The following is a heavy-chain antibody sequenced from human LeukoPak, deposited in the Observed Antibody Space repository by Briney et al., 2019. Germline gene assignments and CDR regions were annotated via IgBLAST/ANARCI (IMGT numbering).Heavy chain of an antibody. CDR1: GYTFTSYA. V-gene: IGHV1-3*04. J-gene: IGHJ5*02. CDR3: VRDGEGVAISVNYWFDP. CDR2: INTGNGNT. Sequence: GASVTVSCKASGYTFTSYAMHWVRQAPGQRLECMGWINTGNGNTKYSQKFQGRVTMTRDTSISTAYMELRGLRSEDTAVYYCVRDGEGVAISVNYWFDPWGQGTLVTVSS. D-gene: IGHD3-10*01.